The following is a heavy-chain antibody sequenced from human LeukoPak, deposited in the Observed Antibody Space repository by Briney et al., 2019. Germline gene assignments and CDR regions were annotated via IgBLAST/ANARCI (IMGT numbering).Heavy chain of an antibody. CDR1: GGSISPYY. V-gene: IGHV4-59*12. D-gene: IGHD3-10*01. CDR2: IYYSGST. CDR3: ARDVGQIWFGEKGGAFDI. Sequence: PSETLSLTCTVSGGSISPYYWSWIRQPPGKGLEWIGYIYYSGSTYYNPSLKSRVTISVDTSKNQFSLKLSSVTAADTAVYYCARDVGQIWFGEKGGAFDIWGQGTMVTVSS. J-gene: IGHJ3*02.